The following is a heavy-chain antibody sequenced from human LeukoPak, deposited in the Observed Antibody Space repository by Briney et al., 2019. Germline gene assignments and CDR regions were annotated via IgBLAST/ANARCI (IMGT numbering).Heavy chain of an antibody. CDR1: GFTFSSYE. V-gene: IGHV3-48*03. D-gene: IGHD3-22*01. J-gene: IGHJ4*02. CDR2: IDSTDTI. CDR3: ARSSGSYRPMGY. Sequence: PGGSLRLSCAVSGFTFSSYEMNWVRQAPGKGLQWISHIDSTDTIHYADSVKGRFTISRDNAKNSLYLQMNSLRAEDTAVYYCARSSGSYRPMGYWGQGTLVTVSS.